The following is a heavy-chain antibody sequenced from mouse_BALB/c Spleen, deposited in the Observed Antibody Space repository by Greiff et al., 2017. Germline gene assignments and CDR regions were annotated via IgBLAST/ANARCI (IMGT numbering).Heavy chain of an antibody. J-gene: IGHJ4*01. CDR2: IWSGGST. CDR3: ARLYGNYLGDYAMDY. D-gene: IGHD2-1*01. V-gene: IGHV2-2*02. CDR1: GFSLTSYG. Sequence: VQLQQSGPGLVQPSQSLSITCTVSGFSLTSYGVHWVRQSPGKGLEWLGVIWSGGSTDYNAAFISRLSISKDNSKSQVFFKMNSLQANDTAIYYCARLYGNYLGDYAMDYWGQGTSVTVSS.